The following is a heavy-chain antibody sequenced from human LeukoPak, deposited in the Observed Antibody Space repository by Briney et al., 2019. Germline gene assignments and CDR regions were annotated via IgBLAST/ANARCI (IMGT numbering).Heavy chain of an antibody. D-gene: IGHD4-11*01. V-gene: IGHV4-39*01. Sequence: SETLSLTCTLSRGSLSGSSYYWGWIRQPPGKRLEWIGSFYYIGGTYYNPSLEGRVTISADSSKNQFSLKLTSVTAAATALEYCARILTTFDSWGQGTLVTVSS. CDR3: ARILTTFDS. J-gene: IGHJ4*02. CDR1: RGSLSGSSYY. CDR2: FYYIGGT.